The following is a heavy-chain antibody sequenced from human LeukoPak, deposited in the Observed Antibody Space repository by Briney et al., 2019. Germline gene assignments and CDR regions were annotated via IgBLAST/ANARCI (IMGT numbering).Heavy chain of an antibody. Sequence: SVKVSCKASGGTFSSYAISWVRQAPGQGLEWMGGIIPIFGTANYAQKFQGRVTITADESTSTAYMGLSSLRSEDTAVYYCARAGREISAVVRVFTVDAFDIWGQGTMVTVSS. CDR2: IIPIFGTA. CDR3: ARAGREISAVVRVFTVDAFDI. CDR1: GGTFSSYA. V-gene: IGHV1-69*01. D-gene: IGHD3-22*01. J-gene: IGHJ3*02.